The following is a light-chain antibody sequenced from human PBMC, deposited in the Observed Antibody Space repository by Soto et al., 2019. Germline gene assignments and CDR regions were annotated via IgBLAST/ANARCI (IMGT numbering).Light chain of an antibody. CDR2: DVS. CDR3: SSYTSSSTVV. J-gene: IGLJ2*01. CDR1: SSDVGGYNY. V-gene: IGLV2-14*01. Sequence: QSALTQPASVSGSPGQAITISCTGTSSDVGGYNYVSWYQQHPRKAPKLMIYDVSNRPSGVSNRFSGSKSCNTASLTISGLQAEDEADYYCSSYTSSSTVVFGGGTKLTVL.